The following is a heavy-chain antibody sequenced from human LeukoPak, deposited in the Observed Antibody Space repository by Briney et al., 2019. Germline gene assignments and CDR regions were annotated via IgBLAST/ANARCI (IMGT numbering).Heavy chain of an antibody. V-gene: IGHV4-59*08. CDR1: GGSISTYY. J-gene: IGHJ5*02. CDR2: INYSGST. CDR3: ARSGSYDVVTGYWDRFDP. D-gene: IGHD3-9*01. Sequence: SETLSLTCTVSGGSISTYYWNWIRQPPGKGLEWIGYINYSGSTNYNPSLKSGVTISVDTSKNQLSLKLSSVTAADTAVYYCARSGSYDVVTGYWDRFDPWGQGTLVTVSS.